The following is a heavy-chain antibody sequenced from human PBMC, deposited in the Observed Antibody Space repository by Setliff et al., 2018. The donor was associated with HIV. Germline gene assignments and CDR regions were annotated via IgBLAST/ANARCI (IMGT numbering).Heavy chain of an antibody. V-gene: IGHV1-3*01. D-gene: IGHD6-25*01. CDR3: ATLLSYSSAWHY. J-gene: IGHJ4*02. CDR2: IHAGNGDT. CDR1: GYTFTSYA. Sequence: GASVKVSCKASGYTFTSYAMHWVRQAPGQRLEWMGWIHAGNGDTKYSQNFQGRVTITRDTSASTAYMELSSLRSEDTAVYYCATLLSYSSAWHYWGQGTLGTVSS.